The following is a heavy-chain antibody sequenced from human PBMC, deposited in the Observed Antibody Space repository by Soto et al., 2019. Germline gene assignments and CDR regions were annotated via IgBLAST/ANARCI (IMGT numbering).Heavy chain of an antibody. Sequence: PXGSLRLSCAASGFTFIHAWLNGVRQAPGKGLEWIGHIKNGGATDYAAPVKGRFTISRDDSKNTVYLQMSSLKTEDTALYYCAADTPTVGQGEFEYWGQGAQVTVSS. V-gene: IGHV3-15*01. D-gene: IGHD1-26*01. CDR1: GFTFIHAW. CDR3: AADTPTVGQGEFEY. CDR2: IKNGGAT. J-gene: IGHJ4*02.